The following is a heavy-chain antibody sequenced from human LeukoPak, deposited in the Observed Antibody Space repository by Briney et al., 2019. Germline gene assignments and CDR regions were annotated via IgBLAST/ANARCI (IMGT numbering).Heavy chain of an antibody. D-gene: IGHD5-18*01. J-gene: IGHJ4*02. CDR2: INHSGST. CDR3: ARGRYSYGFSY. V-gene: IGHV4-34*01. Sequence: SETLSLTCAVYGGSFSGYYWSWTRQPPGKGLEWIGEINHSGSTNYNPSLKSRVTISVDTSKNQFSQKLSSVTAADTAVYYCARGRYSYGFSYWGQGTLVTVSS. CDR1: GGSFSGYY.